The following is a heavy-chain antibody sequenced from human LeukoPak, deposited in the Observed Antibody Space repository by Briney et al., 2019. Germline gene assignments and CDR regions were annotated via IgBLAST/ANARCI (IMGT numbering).Heavy chain of an antibody. CDR1: GGTFSSYA. CDR2: ISAYNGHT. D-gene: IGHD6-13*01. J-gene: IGHJ4*02. V-gene: IGHV1-18*01. CDR3: ARAYSSTWYGDY. Sequence: ASVNVSCKASGGTFSSYAISWVRQAPGQGLEWMGWISAYNGHTNYAQNFQGRVTMTTDTSTSTAYMELRSLRSDDTAVYFCARAYSSTWYGDYWGQGTLVTVSS.